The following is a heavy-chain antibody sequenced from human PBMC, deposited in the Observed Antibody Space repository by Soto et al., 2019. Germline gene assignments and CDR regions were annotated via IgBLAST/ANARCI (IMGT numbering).Heavy chain of an antibody. V-gene: IGHV3-53*04. D-gene: IGHD2-2*01. J-gene: IGHJ3*02. Sequence: EVQLVESGGGLVQPGGSLRLSCAASGFTVSSNYMSWVRQAPGKGLEWVSVIYSGGSTYYADSVKGRFTISRHNSKNTLYLQMNSLRAEDTAVYYCARYHCRSTSCYLSRAFDIWGQGTMGTVSS. CDR2: IYSGGST. CDR3: ARYHCRSTSCYLSRAFDI. CDR1: GFTVSSNY.